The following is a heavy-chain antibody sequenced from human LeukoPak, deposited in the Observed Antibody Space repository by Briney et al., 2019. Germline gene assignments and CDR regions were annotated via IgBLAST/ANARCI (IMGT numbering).Heavy chain of an antibody. J-gene: IGHJ6*03. CDR2: ISYDGGYK. CDR3: ARDPEELYVYMDV. D-gene: IGHD2-8*01. CDR1: GFTFNSYS. Sequence: GGSLTLSCEGSGFTFNSYSIHWVRQAPGKGLEWVAVISYDGGYKYYGDAVKGRVTISRDNSRNRAFLQMNSLRPEDTALYYCARDPEELYVYMDVWGKGTTVTVSS. V-gene: IGHV3-30*04.